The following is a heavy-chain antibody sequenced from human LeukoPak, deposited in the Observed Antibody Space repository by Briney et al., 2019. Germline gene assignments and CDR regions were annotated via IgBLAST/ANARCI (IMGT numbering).Heavy chain of an antibody. Sequence: GGSLRLSCAASGFTFSSYWMHWVRQVPGKGLVWVSRINSGGVSTSYADSVRGRFTISRDNAKNMLYLQLNSLGAEDTAVYYCARGLSGSGSYTFDIWGQGTVVTVSS. V-gene: IGHV3-74*01. D-gene: IGHD3-10*01. CDR1: GFTFSSYW. J-gene: IGHJ3*02. CDR2: INSGGVST. CDR3: ARGLSGSGSYTFDI.